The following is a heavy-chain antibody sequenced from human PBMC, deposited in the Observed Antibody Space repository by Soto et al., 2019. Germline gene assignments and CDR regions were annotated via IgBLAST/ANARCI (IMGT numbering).Heavy chain of an antibody. CDR1: GGTFSSYR. Sequence: SVKVSCKASGGTFSSYRINWVRQAPGQGLGWVGGIVPIYRTADYAQKFQGRVTITADESARTSYMELRSLKSQDTAVYYCVRGSGAKLSSSWGQGTLVTVSS. CDR2: IVPIYRTA. CDR3: VRGSGAKLSSS. D-gene: IGHD6-13*01. V-gene: IGHV1-69*13. J-gene: IGHJ4*02.